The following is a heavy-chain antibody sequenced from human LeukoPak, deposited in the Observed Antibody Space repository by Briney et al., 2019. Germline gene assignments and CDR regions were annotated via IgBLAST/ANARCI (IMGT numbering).Heavy chain of an antibody. V-gene: IGHV4-59*01. Sequence: LSLTCTVSGGSISDYVLSWVRQPPGKGLEGIGFIHDSRTTKSTPSLKRRVSISVDTSNTPFSLTLSSVTAADTAVYYCARDFERGVIGGFGLWGQGTLVTVSS. CDR3: ARDFERGVIGGFGL. CDR1: GGSISDYV. J-gene: IGHJ5*02. D-gene: IGHD3-10*01. CDR2: IHDSRTT.